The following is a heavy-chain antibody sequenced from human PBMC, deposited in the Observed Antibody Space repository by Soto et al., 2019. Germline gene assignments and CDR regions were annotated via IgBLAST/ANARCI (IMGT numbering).Heavy chain of an antibody. CDR1: GGSISSSSYY. J-gene: IGHJ4*02. CDR2: IYYSGST. V-gene: IGHV4-39*01. D-gene: IGHD4-17*01. Sequence: PSXTLSLTCTVSGGSISSSSYYCGWILQRPGKGLEWIGSIYYSGSTYYNPSLKSRVTISVDTSKNQFSLKLSSVTAADTAVYYCARRPADYGDERGGNDYWGQGTLVTVSS. CDR3: ARRPADYGDERGGNDY.